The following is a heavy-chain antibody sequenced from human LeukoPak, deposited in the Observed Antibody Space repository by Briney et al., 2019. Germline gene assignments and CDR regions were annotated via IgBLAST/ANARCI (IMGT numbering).Heavy chain of an antibody. CDR3: ARKTYYYDSSGYTHAFDI. D-gene: IGHD3-22*01. V-gene: IGHV4-34*01. J-gene: IGHJ3*02. Sequence: PLETLSLTCAVYGGSFNDYYWSWIRQPPGKGLEWIGEINHSGSTNYNPSLKSRVTISVDTSKNQFSLKLSSVTAADTAVYYCARKTYYYDSSGYTHAFDIWGQGTMVTVSS. CDR2: INHSGST. CDR1: GGSFNDYY.